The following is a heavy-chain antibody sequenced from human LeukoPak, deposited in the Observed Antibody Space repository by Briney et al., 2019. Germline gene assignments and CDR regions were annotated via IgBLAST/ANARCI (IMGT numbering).Heavy chain of an antibody. CDR2: ISAYNGNT. CDR3: ASSQLLWFGELLFDP. D-gene: IGHD3-10*01. CDR1: GYTFTSYG. Sequence: GASVKVSCKASGYTFTSYGISWVRQAPGQGLEWMGWISAYNGNTNYAQKPQGRVTMTTDTSTSTAYMELRSLRSDDTAVYYCASSQLLWFGELLFDPWGQGTLVTVSS. V-gene: IGHV1-18*01. J-gene: IGHJ5*02.